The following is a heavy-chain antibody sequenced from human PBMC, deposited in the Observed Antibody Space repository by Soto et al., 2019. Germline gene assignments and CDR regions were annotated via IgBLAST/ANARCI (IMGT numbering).Heavy chain of an antibody. CDR2: IYWDDDK. CDR3: AHSPWGGSGSYYSIYFDY. Sequence: SGPTLVKPTQTLTLTCTFSGFSLSTSGVGVGWIRQPPGKALEWLALIYWDDDKRYSPSLKSRLTITKDTSKNQVVLTMTNMDPVDTATYYCAHSPWGGSGSYYSIYFDYWGQGTLVTVSS. V-gene: IGHV2-5*02. CDR1: GFSLSTSGVG. D-gene: IGHD3-10*01. J-gene: IGHJ4*02.